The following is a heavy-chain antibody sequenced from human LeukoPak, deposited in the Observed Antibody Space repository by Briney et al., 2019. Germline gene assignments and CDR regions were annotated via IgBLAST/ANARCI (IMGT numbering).Heavy chain of an antibody. CDR2: ISARGIST. D-gene: IGHD3-3*01. V-gene: IGHV3-23*01. J-gene: IGHJ4*02. CDR1: GFTFSSSA. CDR3: AKSFDFSNGHSPILTPFDS. Sequence: PTGGSPRLSCAASGFTFSSSAMSWVRQAPGKGLEWVSSISARGISTYYADSVKGRFTISRDNSKNTLYLQMNSLRGDDIGVYYCAKSFDFSNGHSPILTPFDSWGQGTLVSVPS.